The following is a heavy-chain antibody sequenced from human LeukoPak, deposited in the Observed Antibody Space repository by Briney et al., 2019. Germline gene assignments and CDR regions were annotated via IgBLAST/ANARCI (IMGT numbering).Heavy chain of an antibody. CDR3: ARAWYYYDSSGYPQGPVNWFDP. CDR1: GDSVSSNSAA. J-gene: IGHJ5*02. D-gene: IGHD3-22*01. CDR2: TYYRSKWYN. V-gene: IGHV6-1*01. Sequence: SQTLSLTCAISGDSVSSNSAAWNWIRQSPSRGLEWLGRTYYRSKWYNDYAVSVKSRITINPDTSKNQFSLQLNSVTPEDTAVYYCARAWYYYDSSGYPQGPVNWFDPWGQGTLVTVSS.